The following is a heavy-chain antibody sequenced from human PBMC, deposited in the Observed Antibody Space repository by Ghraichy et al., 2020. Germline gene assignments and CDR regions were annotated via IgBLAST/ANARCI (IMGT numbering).Heavy chain of an antibody. CDR1: GGSFSGYY. CDR2: INHSGST. CDR3: AGEDTADDAFDI. D-gene: IGHD5-18*01. J-gene: IGHJ3*02. V-gene: IGHV4-34*01. Sequence: SETLSLTCAVYGGSFSGYYWSWIRQPPGKGLEWIGEINHSGSTNYNPSLKSRVTISVDTSKNQFSLKLSSVTAADTAVYYCAGEDTADDAFDIWGQGTMVTVSS.